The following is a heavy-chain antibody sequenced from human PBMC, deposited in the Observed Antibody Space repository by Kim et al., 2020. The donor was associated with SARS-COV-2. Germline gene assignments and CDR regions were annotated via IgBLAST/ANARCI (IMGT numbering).Heavy chain of an antibody. D-gene: IGHD2-8*01. J-gene: IGHJ6*02. Sequence: DSVKGRFTISRDNSMNTLYLQMSILRAEDTAVYSCARESVRGLKSGHMDVWGQGTTVTVSS. V-gene: IGHV3-30*07. CDR3: ARESVRGLKSGHMDV.